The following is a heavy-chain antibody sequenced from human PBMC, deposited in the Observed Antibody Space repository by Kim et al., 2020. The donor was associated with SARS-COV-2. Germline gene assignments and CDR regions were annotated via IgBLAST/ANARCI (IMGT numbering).Heavy chain of an antibody. D-gene: IGHD3-16*02. CDR2: IDPSDSYT. Sequence: GESLKISCNGSGYNFGTYWITWVRLTPGKGLEWMGRIDPSDSYTDYSPSFKGHVTISVDKSLSTAYLHWYSLKASDTAMYYCARMSEYDDYVWGSYRYYYDYWGQGTRVTVYS. CDR3: ARMSEYDDYVWGSYRYYYDY. J-gene: IGHJ4*02. CDR1: GYNFGTYW. V-gene: IGHV5-10-1*01.